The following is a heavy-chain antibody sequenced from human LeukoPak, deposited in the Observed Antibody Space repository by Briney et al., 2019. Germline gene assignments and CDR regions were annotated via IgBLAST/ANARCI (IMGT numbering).Heavy chain of an antibody. CDR1: GFTFSSYS. D-gene: IGHD1-26*01. V-gene: IGHV3-48*02. Sequence: GGSLRLSCAAYGFTFSSYSMNWVRQAPGKGLEWVSYISRSSSTISYADSVKGQFTISRDNAKNSLYLQMNSLRDEDTAVYYCARDSASGSYRHAFDIWGQGTMVTVSS. CDR3: ARDSASGSYRHAFDI. CDR2: ISRSSSTI. J-gene: IGHJ3*02.